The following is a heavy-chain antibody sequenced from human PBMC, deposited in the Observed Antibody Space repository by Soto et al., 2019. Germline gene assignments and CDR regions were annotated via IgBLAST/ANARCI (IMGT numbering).Heavy chain of an antibody. CDR3: ARGSYDYIWGSYLNDAFDI. Sequence: GGSLRLSCAASGFTFSSYWMHWVRQAPGKGLVWVSRINSDGSSTSYADSVKGRFTISRDNAKNTLYLQMNSLRAEDTAVYYCARGSYDYIWGSYLNDAFDIWGQGTMVTVSS. J-gene: IGHJ3*02. CDR1: GFTFSSYW. CDR2: INSDGSST. V-gene: IGHV3-74*01. D-gene: IGHD3-16*02.